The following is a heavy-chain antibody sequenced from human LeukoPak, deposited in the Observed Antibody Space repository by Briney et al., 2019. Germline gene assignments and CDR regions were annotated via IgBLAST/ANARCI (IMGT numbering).Heavy chain of an antibody. D-gene: IGHD2-15*01. CDR2: ISAYNGNT. J-gene: IGHJ5*02. CDR3: ARDWCSGGSCYSRNSPNWFDP. V-gene: IGHV1-18*01. Sequence: ASVKVSCKASGGTFSSYAISWVRQAPGQGLEWMGWISAYNGNTNYAQKLQGRVTMTTDTSTSTAYMELRSLRSDDTAVYYCARDWCSGGSCYSRNSPNWFDPWGQGTLVTVSS. CDR1: GGTFSSYA.